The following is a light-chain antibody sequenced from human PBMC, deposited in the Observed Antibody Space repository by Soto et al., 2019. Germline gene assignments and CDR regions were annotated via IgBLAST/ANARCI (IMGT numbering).Light chain of an antibody. V-gene: IGLV2-14*03. Sequence: QSVLTQPASVSGSPGQSITISCTGTSSDVGGYNYVSRYQQHPDKAPRLMIYDVSNRPSGVSDRFSGSKSGDTASLTISGLQAEDEADYYCTSFTSGHTYVFGTGTKVTVL. CDR1: SSDVGGYNY. J-gene: IGLJ1*01. CDR2: DVS. CDR3: TSFTSGHTYV.